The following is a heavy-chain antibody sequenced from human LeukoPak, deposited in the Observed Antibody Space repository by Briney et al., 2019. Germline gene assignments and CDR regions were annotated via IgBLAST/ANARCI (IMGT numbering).Heavy chain of an antibody. CDR3: AREHSYYDSSGYYYGSGYFDY. J-gene: IGHJ4*02. D-gene: IGHD3-22*01. CDR2: IYYSGST. Sequence: SETLSLTCTVSGGSMSTYYWSWIRQPPGKGPEWIGYIYYSGSTNYNPSLKSRVIISVDTSKNQFSLKLSSVTAADTAVYSCAREHSYYDSSGYYYGSGYFDYWGQGTLVTVSS. V-gene: IGHV4-59*01. CDR1: GGSMSTYY.